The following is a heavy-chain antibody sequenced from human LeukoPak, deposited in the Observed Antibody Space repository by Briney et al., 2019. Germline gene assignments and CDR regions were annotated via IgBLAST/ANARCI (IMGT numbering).Heavy chain of an antibody. CDR1: GFTFSSYA. D-gene: IGHD1-26*01. CDR3: ARARSQGGNYYFFDY. CDR2: ISGSGSST. V-gene: IGHV3-23*01. J-gene: IGHJ4*02. Sequence: GGSLRLSCAASGFTFSSYAMSWVRQAPGKELEWVSAISGSGSSTYYADSVKGRFTISRDNSKNTLYLQMNSLRAEDTAVYYCARARSQGGNYYFFDYWGPGTLVTVSS.